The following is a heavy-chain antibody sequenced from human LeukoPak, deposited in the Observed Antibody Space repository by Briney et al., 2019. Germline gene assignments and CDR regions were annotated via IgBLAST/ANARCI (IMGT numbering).Heavy chain of an antibody. J-gene: IGHJ4*02. CDR1: GFTFSSYG. CDR3: ANGDIYYDSSDYYHPFDY. CDR2: IWCDGSNK. Sequence: GRSLRLSCAASGFTFSSYGMHWVRQAPGKGLEWVSVIWCDGSNKYYADSVKGRFTISRDKSKNTLYLQMNSLRAEDTAVYYCANGDIYYDSSDYYHPFDYGDQGQLVTVSA. V-gene: IGHV3-33*03. D-gene: IGHD3-22*01.